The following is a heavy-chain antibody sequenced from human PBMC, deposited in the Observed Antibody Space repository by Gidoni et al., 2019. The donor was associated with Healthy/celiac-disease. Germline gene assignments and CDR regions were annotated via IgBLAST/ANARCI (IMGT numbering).Heavy chain of an antibody. D-gene: IGHD3-10*01. CDR1: GFTFRSYG. CDR3: ARGGPGKGAFDI. Sequence: QVLPVESGGGVVQPGRSRRLSCAASGFTFRSYGMHWVRQAPGKGLEWVAVISYDGSNKYYADSVKSRFTISRDNYKNTLYLQMNSLRAEDTAVYYCARGGPGKGAFDIWGQGTMVTVSS. J-gene: IGHJ3*02. CDR2: ISYDGSNK. V-gene: IGHV3-30-3*01.